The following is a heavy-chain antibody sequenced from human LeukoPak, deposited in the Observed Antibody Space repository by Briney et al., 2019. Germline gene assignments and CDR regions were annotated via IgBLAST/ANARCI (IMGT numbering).Heavy chain of an antibody. CDR2: INWNSGAI. CDR1: GFTFDDYA. Sequence: GGSLRLSCAASGFTFDDYAMHWVRQAPGKGLEWVAGINWNSGAIGYADSVKGRFTISRDNAKNSLYLQMNSLRAEDMALYYCAKDKGGGTTGHFDYWGQGTLVTVSS. D-gene: IGHD4-11*01. V-gene: IGHV3-9*03. CDR3: AKDKGGGTTGHFDY. J-gene: IGHJ4*02.